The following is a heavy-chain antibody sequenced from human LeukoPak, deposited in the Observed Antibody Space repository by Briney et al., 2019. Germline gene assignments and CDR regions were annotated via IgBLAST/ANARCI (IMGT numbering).Heavy chain of an antibody. D-gene: IGHD3-3*01. CDR1: GGSISSGSYY. Sequence: SQTLSLTCTVSGGSISSGSYYWSWIRQPAGKGLEWIGRIYTSGSTNYNPSLKSRVTISVDTSKNQFSLKLSSVTAADTAVYYCARAGFLEWFWGQGTLVTVSS. J-gene: IGHJ4*02. V-gene: IGHV4-61*02. CDR2: IYTSGST. CDR3: ARAGFLEWF.